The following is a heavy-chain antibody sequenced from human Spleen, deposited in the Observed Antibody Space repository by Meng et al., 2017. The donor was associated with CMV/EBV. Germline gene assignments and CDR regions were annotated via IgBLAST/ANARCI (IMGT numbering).Heavy chain of an antibody. CDR1: GFTFDDYA. CDR2: ISGSGGST. Sequence: GGSLRLSCAGSGFTFDDYAMYWVRQVPGKGLEWVSAISGSGGSTYYADSVKGRFTISRDNSKNTLYLQMNSLRAEDTAVYYCAKDRLNWNDASLDYWGQGTLVTVSS. V-gene: IGHV3-23*01. J-gene: IGHJ4*02. D-gene: IGHD1-1*01. CDR3: AKDRLNWNDASLDY.